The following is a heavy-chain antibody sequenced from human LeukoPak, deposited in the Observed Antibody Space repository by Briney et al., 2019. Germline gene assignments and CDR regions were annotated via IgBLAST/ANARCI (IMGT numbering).Heavy chain of an antibody. J-gene: IGHJ3*02. Sequence: GGSLRLSCAASGFTFDDYAMHCVRQAPGKGLDWVSGISWNSGSIGYADSVKGRFTISRDNAKNSLYLQMNSLRAEDTALYYCVKGIITPRTIVIDAAFDIWGQGTMVTVSS. V-gene: IGHV3-9*01. CDR1: GFTFDDYA. D-gene: IGHD3-10*01. CDR3: VKGIITPRTIVIDAAFDI. CDR2: ISWNSGSI.